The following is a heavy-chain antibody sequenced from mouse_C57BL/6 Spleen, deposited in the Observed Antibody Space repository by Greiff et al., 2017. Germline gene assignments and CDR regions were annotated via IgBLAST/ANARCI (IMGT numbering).Heavy chain of an antibody. Sequence: VQLQQSGPELVKPGASVKIPCKASGYTFTDYNMDWVKQSHGKSLEWIGDINPNNGGTNYNQKFKGKATLTVDKSSSTAYMELRSLTSEDTAVYYCARYDYDGDAMDYWGQGTSVTVSS. CDR2: INPNNGGT. D-gene: IGHD2-4*01. CDR3: ARYDYDGDAMDY. V-gene: IGHV1-18*01. CDR1: GYTFTDYN. J-gene: IGHJ4*01.